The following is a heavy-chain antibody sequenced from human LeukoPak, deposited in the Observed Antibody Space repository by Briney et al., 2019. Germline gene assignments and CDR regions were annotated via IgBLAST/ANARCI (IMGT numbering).Heavy chain of an antibody. Sequence: GESLKISCKGSGYSFTSYRIAWVRQMPGKGLEWMGIIYPGDSDTRYSPSFQGQVTMSADKSISTAYLQWSSLRASDTAMYYCARHPPHNYGSNFDAFDIWGQGTMVTVSS. V-gene: IGHV5-51*01. CDR1: GYSFTSYR. CDR2: IYPGDSDT. D-gene: IGHD3-22*01. J-gene: IGHJ3*02. CDR3: ARHPPHNYGSNFDAFDI.